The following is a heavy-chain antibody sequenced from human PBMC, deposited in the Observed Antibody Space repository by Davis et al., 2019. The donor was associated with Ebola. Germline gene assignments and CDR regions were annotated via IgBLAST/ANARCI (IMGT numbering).Heavy chain of an antibody. CDR3: ARGGIVGATGDY. CDR2: INPNSGGT. CDR1: GYTFTGYY. Sequence: AASVKVSCKASGYTFTGYYMHWVRQAPGQGLEWMGWINPNSGGTNYAQKFQGWVTMTRDTSISTAYMELSSLRSEDTAVYYCARGGIVGATGDYWGQGTLVTVSS. D-gene: IGHD1-26*01. J-gene: IGHJ4*02. V-gene: IGHV1-2*04.